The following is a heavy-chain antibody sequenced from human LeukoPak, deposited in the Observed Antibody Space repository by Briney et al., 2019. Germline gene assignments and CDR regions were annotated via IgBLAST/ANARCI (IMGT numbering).Heavy chain of an antibody. Sequence: ASVKVSCKASGYTFTSYGISWVRQAPGQGLEWMGWINPNSGGTNYAQKFQGRVTMTRDTSISTVYMELSRLRSDDTAVYYCARAARQYDILTGYYPEYFDYWGQGTLVTVSS. CDR3: ARAARQYDILTGYYPEYFDY. CDR1: GYTFTSYG. J-gene: IGHJ4*02. D-gene: IGHD3-9*01. CDR2: INPNSGGT. V-gene: IGHV1-2*02.